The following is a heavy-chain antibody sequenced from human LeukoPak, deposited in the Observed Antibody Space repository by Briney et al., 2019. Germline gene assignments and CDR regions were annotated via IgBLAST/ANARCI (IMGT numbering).Heavy chain of an antibody. V-gene: IGHV3-23*01. D-gene: IGHD2-2*01. CDR1: GFTFTTYW. J-gene: IGHJ4*02. CDR3: AKGDGTRGYAFDY. Sequence: GGSLRLSCAASGFTFTTYWMHWVRQAPGKGLEWVSTISGSAGSTYYADSVKGRFTISRDNSKNTLYLQMNSLRAEDTAIYYCAKGDGTRGYAFDYWGQGTLVTVSS. CDR2: ISGSAGST.